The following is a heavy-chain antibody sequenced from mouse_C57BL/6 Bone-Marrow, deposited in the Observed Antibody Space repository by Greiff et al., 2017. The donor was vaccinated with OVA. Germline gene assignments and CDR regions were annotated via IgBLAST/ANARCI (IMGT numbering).Heavy chain of an antibody. CDR2: IYPRSGNT. D-gene: IGHD2-12*01. CDR1: GYTFTSYG. CDR3: ARRRYERGTWFAY. Sequence: QVQLKQSGAELARPGASVKLSCKASGYTFTSYGISWVKQRTGQGLEWIGEIYPRSGNTYYNEKFKGKATLTADKSSSTAYMELRSLTSEDSAVYFCARRRYERGTWFAYWGQGTLVTVSA. J-gene: IGHJ3*01. V-gene: IGHV1-81*01.